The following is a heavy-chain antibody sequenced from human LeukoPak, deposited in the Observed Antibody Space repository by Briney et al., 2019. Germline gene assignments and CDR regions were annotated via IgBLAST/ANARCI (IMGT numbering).Heavy chain of an antibody. CDR1: GYSISNGYY. V-gene: IGHV4-38-2*02. Sequence: SETLSLTCTVFGYSISNGYYWGWIRQPPGKGLEWIGNIYHSGSTYYNASLKSRVTISVDTSRNQFSLKLNSVTAADTAVYYCARAGGISYGMDVWGQGTTVTVSS. CDR2: IYHSGST. CDR3: ARAGGISYGMDV. J-gene: IGHJ6*02. D-gene: IGHD4-23*01.